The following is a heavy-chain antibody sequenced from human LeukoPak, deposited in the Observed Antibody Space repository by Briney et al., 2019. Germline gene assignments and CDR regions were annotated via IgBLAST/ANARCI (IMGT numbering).Heavy chain of an antibody. V-gene: IGHV3-15*01. CDR3: ASHYYDY. Sequence: PGGSLRLSCAASGSSFSNAWMTWVRQPPGKGLEWVGRIKSNSDGGTTDYAAPVKGRFIISRDDSKNTLYLQMNSLKTDDTAVYYCASHYYDYWGQGTLVTVSS. CDR2: IKSNSDGGTT. J-gene: IGHJ4*02. CDR1: GSSFSNAW.